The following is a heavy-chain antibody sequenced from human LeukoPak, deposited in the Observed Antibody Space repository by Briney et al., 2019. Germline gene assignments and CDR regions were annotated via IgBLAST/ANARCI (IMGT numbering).Heavy chain of an antibody. D-gene: IGHD4-17*01. Sequence: GGSLRLSCAASGLTFSSYEMNWVRQAPGKGLEWVAKILYDGARIYYADSVKGRFTVSRDSSKNTLNLQMNSLRSEDTAVYYCAKDRYPTAVTTNGMDVWGQGTTVTVSS. V-gene: IGHV3-30*02. CDR3: AKDRYPTAVTTNGMDV. J-gene: IGHJ6*02. CDR1: GLTFSSYE. CDR2: ILYDGARI.